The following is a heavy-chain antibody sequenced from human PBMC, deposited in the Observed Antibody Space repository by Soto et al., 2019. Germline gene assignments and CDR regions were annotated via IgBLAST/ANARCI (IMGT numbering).Heavy chain of an antibody. J-gene: IGHJ4*02. Sequence: EEHLVESGGGLVQPGGSLRLSCAASGFTFSTYLMSWVRQAPGKGLEWVANIKYDGSETYYVDSVKGRFTISRDNAKNSLYLQMNSLRGEDTAVYYCARYSSAWGLWGQGTLVNVSS. V-gene: IGHV3-7*01. CDR3: ARYSSAWGL. D-gene: IGHD6-19*01. CDR1: GFTFSTYL. CDR2: IKYDGSET.